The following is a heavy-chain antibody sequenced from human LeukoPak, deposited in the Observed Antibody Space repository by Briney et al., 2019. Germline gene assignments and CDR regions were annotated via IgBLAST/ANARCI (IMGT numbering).Heavy chain of an antibody. V-gene: IGHV3-30-3*01. Sequence: GGPLRLSCAASGFTFSSYAMHWVRQAPGKGLEWVAVISYDGSNKYYADSVKGRFTISRDNSKNTLYLQMNSLRAEDTAVYYCARDLRLRREGGLDYWGQGTLVTVSS. CDR2: ISYDGSNK. J-gene: IGHJ4*02. D-gene: IGHD5/OR15-5a*01. CDR3: ARDLRLRREGGLDY. CDR1: GFTFSSYA.